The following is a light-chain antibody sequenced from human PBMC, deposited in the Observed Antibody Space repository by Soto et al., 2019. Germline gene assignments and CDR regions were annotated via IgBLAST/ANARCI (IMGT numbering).Light chain of an antibody. V-gene: IGLV2-14*03. J-gene: IGLJ2*01. CDR3: SSYTSSGTLVV. CDR2: DVS. CDR1: SSDVGGYKF. Sequence: QAVLTQPASVSGFPGQSITISCSGTSSDVGGYKFVSWYQQHPGKAPKLMIYDVSNRPSGVSNRFSGSKSGNTASLTISGLQAEDEADYYCSSYTSSGTLVVFGGGTKLTVL.